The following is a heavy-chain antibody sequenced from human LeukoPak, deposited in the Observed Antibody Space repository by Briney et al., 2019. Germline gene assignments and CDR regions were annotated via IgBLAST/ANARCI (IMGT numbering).Heavy chain of an antibody. V-gene: IGHV1-18*04. J-gene: IGHJ4*02. CDR3: ARGMGTTDTAFDY. CDR1: GYSFTGYS. D-gene: IGHD1-26*01. CDR2: ISAYNGNT. Sequence: GASVKVSCKASGYSFTGYSMHWVRQAPGQGLEWMGWISAYNGNTNYAQKLQGRVTMTTDTSTSTAYMELRSLRSDDTAVYYCARGMGTTDTAFDYWGQGTLVTVSS.